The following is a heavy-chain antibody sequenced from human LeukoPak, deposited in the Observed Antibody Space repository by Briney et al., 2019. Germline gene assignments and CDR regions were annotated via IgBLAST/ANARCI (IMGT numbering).Heavy chain of an antibody. V-gene: IGHV3-21*01. CDR3: ARDLYVDIVAPSGMDV. CDR1: GFTFSSYS. CDR2: ISSSSNYI. Sequence: GGSLRLSCAASGFTFSSYSMNWVRQAPGKGLEWVSSISSSSNYIYYADSVKGRFAISRDNAKNSLYLQMNSLRAEDTAVYYCARDLYVDIVAPSGMDVWGQGTTVTVSS. J-gene: IGHJ6*02. D-gene: IGHD5-12*01.